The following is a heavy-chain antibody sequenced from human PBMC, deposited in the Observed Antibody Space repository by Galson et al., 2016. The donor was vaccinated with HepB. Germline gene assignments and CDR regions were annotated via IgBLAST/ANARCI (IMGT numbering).Heavy chain of an antibody. CDR2: IKQDGSEE. D-gene: IGHD4-17*01. V-gene: IGHV3-7*01. CDR1: GFTFSRYW. CDR3: ARDISVTSRGSDV. J-gene: IGHJ3*01. Sequence: SLRFSCAASGFTFSRYWMTWVRQAPGKGLEWVANIKQDGSEEYYVDSVKGRFTVSRDNARNSLFLQMNSLRVEDTAVYYCARDISVTSRGSDVWGQGTLVTVFS.